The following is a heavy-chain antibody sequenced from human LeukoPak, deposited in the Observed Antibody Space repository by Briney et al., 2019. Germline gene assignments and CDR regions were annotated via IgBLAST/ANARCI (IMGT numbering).Heavy chain of an antibody. J-gene: IGHJ6*03. V-gene: IGHV1-2*02. D-gene: IGHD3-16*02. CDR2: INPNSGGT. CDR3: AREYDYVWGSYLSPTFYYYMDV. CDR1: GYTFTDYY. Sequence: GASVKVSCKASGYTFTDYYMHWVRQAPGQGLEWMGWINPNSGGTNYAQKFQGRVTMTRDTSVSTAYMELSRLRSDDTAVYYCAREYDYVWGSYLSPTFYYYMDVWGKGTTVTISS.